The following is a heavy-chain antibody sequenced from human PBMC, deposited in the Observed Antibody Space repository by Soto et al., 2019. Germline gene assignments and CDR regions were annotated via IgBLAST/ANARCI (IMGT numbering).Heavy chain of an antibody. CDR1: GFTVTSYA. J-gene: IGHJ4*02. Sequence: VDLVESGGGLVPPGGSLRLSCAASGFTVTSYAMSWVRQAPGKGLEWVSLVSGTGDSTHYANSVRGRFTISRDDSKATLYLQMSGLRAEDTAVYYCAKDNGNYGSGTFSHWGQGTLVTVSS. CDR2: VSGTGDST. CDR3: AKDNGNYGSGTFSH. V-gene: IGHV3-23*04. D-gene: IGHD3-10*01.